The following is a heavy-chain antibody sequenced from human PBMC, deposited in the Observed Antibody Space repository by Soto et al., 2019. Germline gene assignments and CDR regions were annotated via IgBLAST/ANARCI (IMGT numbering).Heavy chain of an antibody. D-gene: IGHD2-15*01. Sequence: QITLKESGTPLVKPTQTLTLTCTFSGFSLSTSGVGVGWIRQPPGKALEWLALIYWDDDKRYSPSLKSRLTITKDSTKDQVLLKMTNMDPVDRATYYCAHREGCSGGSCYSVVDYWGQGTLVTVSS. CDR3: AHREGCSGGSCYSVVDY. CDR1: GFSLSTSGVG. CDR2: IYWDDDK. J-gene: IGHJ4*02. V-gene: IGHV2-5*02.